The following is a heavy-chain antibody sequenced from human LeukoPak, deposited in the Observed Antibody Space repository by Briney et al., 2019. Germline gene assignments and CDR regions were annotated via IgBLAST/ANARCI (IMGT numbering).Heavy chain of an antibody. CDR2: IYWHDDK. V-gene: IGHV2-5*01. D-gene: IGHD3-3*01. J-gene: IGHJ5*02. Sequence: SGPTLLKPTPTLTLTCTFSGFSLRTRGVGVGWIRQPPGKALEWLSLIYWHDDKRYSPSLKSRLTITKDTSKNQVVLTMTNMDPVDTATYYCAHLVYYDFWSGYYSNWFDPWGQGTLVTVSS. CDR3: AHLVYYDFWSGYYSNWFDP. CDR1: GFSLRTRGVG.